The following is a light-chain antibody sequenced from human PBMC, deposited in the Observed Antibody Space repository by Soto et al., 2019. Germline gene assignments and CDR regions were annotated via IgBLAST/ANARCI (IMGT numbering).Light chain of an antibody. Sequence: QSVLTQPPSVSGAPGQRVIISCTGSNSNIGAGYEVHWFQQLPGTAPKLLIYGNINRPSGVPDRFSGSKSGTSASLAITGLQPEDVADYYCQSYDSSLSVLYVFGTGTKVTV. CDR3: QSYDSSLSVLYV. CDR1: NSNIGAGYE. CDR2: GNI. V-gene: IGLV1-40*01. J-gene: IGLJ1*01.